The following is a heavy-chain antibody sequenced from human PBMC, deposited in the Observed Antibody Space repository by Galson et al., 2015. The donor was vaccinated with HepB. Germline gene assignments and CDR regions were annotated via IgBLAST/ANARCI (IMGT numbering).Heavy chain of an antibody. J-gene: IGHJ4*02. Sequence: PALVKPTQTLTLTCTFSGFSLSTSGLGVGWIRQPPGKALEWLAMIYWDDEKRYSPYLKNRLTITKETSKGQVVLTVTNMDPVDTATYYCAHTRDTYFDSNGHFDYWGQGSLVTVSS. D-gene: IGHD5-18*01. V-gene: IGHV2-5*02. CDR2: IYWDDEK. CDR3: AHTRDTYFDSNGHFDY. CDR1: GFSLSTSGLG.